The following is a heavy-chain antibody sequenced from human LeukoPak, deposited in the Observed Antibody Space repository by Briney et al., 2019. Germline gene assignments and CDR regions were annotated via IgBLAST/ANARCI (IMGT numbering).Heavy chain of an antibody. CDR1: RYISTTFW. CDR2: IYPGDSHT. Sequence: GESLQSSCQGSRYISTTFWIVWVRQMPGKGLEWMAVIYPGDSHTTYSPSFQGQVTISADKSINTAYLQWSSLKASDTAMYYCANGLGDSSGPYYFNHWGQGTLVTVSS. J-gene: IGHJ4*02. D-gene: IGHD3-22*01. CDR3: ANGLGDSSGPYYFNH. V-gene: IGHV5-51*01.